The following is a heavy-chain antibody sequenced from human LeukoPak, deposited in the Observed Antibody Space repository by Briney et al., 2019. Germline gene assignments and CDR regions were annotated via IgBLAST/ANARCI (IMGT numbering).Heavy chain of an antibody. CDR1: GYTFTSYY. V-gene: IGHV1-46*01. D-gene: IGHD3-10*01. CDR2: INPSGGST. Sequence: ASVKVSCKASGYTFTSYYMHWVRQAPGQGLEWMGIINPSGGSTSYAQKFQGRVTMTRDTSKNQFSLKLSSVTAADTAVYYCARLSMVRARGRPLYYYGMDVWGKGTTVTVSS. J-gene: IGHJ6*04. CDR3: ARLSMVRARGRPLYYYGMDV.